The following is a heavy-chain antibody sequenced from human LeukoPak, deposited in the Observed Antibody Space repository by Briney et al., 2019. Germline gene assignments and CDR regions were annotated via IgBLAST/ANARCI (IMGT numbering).Heavy chain of an antibody. CDR3: SKGGGTGVNYYYYQNMDV. CDR1: GFIFKNYQ. Sequence: PGGSLRLSCAASGFIFKNYQMTWFRQAPGKGLEWLSYISISGNTIYYADSVEGRFSISRDNAESSVYLQMNSLRAEGTAVYYCSKGGGTGVNYYYYQNMDVWGKGTTVTVSS. CDR2: ISISGNTI. J-gene: IGHJ6*03. V-gene: IGHV3-11*04. D-gene: IGHD2-8*01.